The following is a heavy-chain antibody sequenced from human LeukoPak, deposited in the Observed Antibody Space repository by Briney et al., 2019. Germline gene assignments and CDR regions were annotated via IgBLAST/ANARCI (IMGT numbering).Heavy chain of an antibody. CDR3: ARDHCSGGSCYSGDAFDI. CDR1: GFTFSSYA. CDR2: ISYDGSNK. D-gene: IGHD2-15*01. J-gene: IGHJ3*02. V-gene: IGHV3-30-3*01. Sequence: GGSLRLSCAASGFTFSSYAMHWVRQAPGKGLEWVAVISYDGSNKYYADSVKGRFTISRDNSKNTLYLQMNSLRAEDTAVYHCARDHCSGGSCYSGDAFDIWGQGTMVTVSS.